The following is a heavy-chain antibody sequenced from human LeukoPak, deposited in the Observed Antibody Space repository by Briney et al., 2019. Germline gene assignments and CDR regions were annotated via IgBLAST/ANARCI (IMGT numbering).Heavy chain of an antibody. Sequence: GGSLRLSCAASGFTFSSYSMNWVRQAPGKGLEWVSSISSSSSYLYYADSVKGRFTISRDNAKNSLYLQMNSLRAEDTAVYYCARSVHCSSTSCYAGYYGMDVWGQGTTVTVSS. CDR2: ISSSSSYL. V-gene: IGHV3-21*01. CDR3: ARSVHCSSTSCYAGYYGMDV. D-gene: IGHD2-2*01. CDR1: GFTFSSYS. J-gene: IGHJ6*02.